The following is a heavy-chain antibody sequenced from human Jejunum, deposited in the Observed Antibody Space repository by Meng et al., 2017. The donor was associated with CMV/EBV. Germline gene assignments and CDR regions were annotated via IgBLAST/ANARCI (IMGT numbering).Heavy chain of an antibody. Sequence: VSGGSIRGYYWSWIRQPPGEGLECIGSITYSGSTNYKPSLKSRVTISVDTSKNQFSLKLSSVTDADTAVYYCARVRTSGWFIIDYWGQGTRVTVSS. D-gene: IGHD6-19*01. V-gene: IGHV4-59*01. CDR1: GGSIRGYY. CDR3: ARVRTSGWFIIDY. CDR2: ITYSGST. J-gene: IGHJ4*02.